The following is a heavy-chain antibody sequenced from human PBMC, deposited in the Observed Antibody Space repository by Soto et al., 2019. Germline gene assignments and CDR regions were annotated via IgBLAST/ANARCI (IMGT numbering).Heavy chain of an antibody. J-gene: IGHJ4*02. V-gene: IGHV1-18*01. D-gene: IGHD6-19*01. CDR3: ASSTSGWHRGGYFDF. CDR2: ISAYNGNT. Sequence: QVQLVQSGPGVKKPGASVKVSCKASGDIFSSLGFSWVRQAPGQGLEWMGWISAYNGNTNYAQTPQGRVTMTTDTYTRTVIIELRRLRSDATTLYFCASSTSGWHRGGYFDFWGQGTLVTVSS. CDR1: GDIFSSLG.